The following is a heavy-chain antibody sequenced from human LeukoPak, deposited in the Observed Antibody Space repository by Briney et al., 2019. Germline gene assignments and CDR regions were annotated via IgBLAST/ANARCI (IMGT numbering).Heavy chain of an antibody. J-gene: IGHJ4*02. Sequence: VASVKVSCKASGYTFTSYGISWVRQAPGQGLEWMGWISAYNGNTNYAQKLQGRVTMTTDTSTSTAYTELRSLRSDDTAVYYCAIGSKPTVWYYFDYWGQGTLVTVSS. D-gene: IGHD2-2*01. CDR2: ISAYNGNT. CDR3: AIGSKPTVWYYFDY. CDR1: GYTFTSYG. V-gene: IGHV1-18*01.